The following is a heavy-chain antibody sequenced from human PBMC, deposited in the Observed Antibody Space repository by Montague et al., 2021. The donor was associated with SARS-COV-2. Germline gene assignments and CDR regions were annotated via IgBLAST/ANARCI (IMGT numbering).Heavy chain of an antibody. CDR1: GSSLRTAGPC. J-gene: IGHJ6*02. Sequence: PALVKPTQTLTLTCTFSGSSLRTAGPCVSWIRQPPGKAPQWLARIDWDGDKYYSRTLETRVSISTDTAKTQVVLTMTNVDPMDTATYYCARLSGVAPRCYYEGMGVWGQGTAVTVSS. D-gene: IGHD7-27*01. CDR3: ARLSGVAPRCYYEGMGV. V-gene: IGHV2-70*11. CDR2: IDWDGDK.